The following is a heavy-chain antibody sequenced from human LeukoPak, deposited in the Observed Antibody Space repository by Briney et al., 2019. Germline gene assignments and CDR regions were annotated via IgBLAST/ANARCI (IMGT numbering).Heavy chain of an antibody. D-gene: IGHD6-13*01. Sequence: GASVKVSCKASGGTFISYAISWVRQAPGQGLEWMGGIIPIFGTANYAQKFQGRVTITADESTSTAYMELSSLRSEDTAVYYCARDSSSWPGYFDYWGQGTLVTVSS. CDR3: ARDSSSWPGYFDY. V-gene: IGHV1-69*01. CDR2: IIPIFGTA. J-gene: IGHJ4*02. CDR1: GGTFISYA.